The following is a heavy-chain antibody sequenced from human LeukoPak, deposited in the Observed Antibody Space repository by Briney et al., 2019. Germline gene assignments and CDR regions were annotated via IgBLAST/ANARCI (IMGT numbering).Heavy chain of an antibody. J-gene: IGHJ6*02. CDR3: AVSYGDYAETGVRGYYYGMDV. D-gene: IGHD4-17*01. CDR1: GFTFTSSA. CDR2: IVVGSGNT. Sequence: ASVKVSCKASGFTFTSSAMQWVRQARGQRPEWIGWIVVGSGNTNYAQKFQERVTITRDMSTSTAYMELSSLRSEDTAVYYCAVSYGDYAETGVRGYYYGMDVWGQGTTVTVSS. V-gene: IGHV1-58*02.